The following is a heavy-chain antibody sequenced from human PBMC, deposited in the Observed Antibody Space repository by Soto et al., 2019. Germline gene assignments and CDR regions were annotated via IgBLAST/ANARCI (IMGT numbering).Heavy chain of an antibody. D-gene: IGHD6-19*01. CDR3: ASHSSGWYPLFDVLFR. J-gene: IGHJ4*02. CDR2: INAGNGNT. CDR1: GYTFTSYA. Sequence: ASVKVSCKASGYTFTSYAMHWVRQAPGQRLEWMGWINAGNGNTKYSQKFQGRVTITRDTSASTAYMELSSLRSEDTAVYYCASHSSGWYPLFDVLFRWGQGTLVTVSS. V-gene: IGHV1-3*01.